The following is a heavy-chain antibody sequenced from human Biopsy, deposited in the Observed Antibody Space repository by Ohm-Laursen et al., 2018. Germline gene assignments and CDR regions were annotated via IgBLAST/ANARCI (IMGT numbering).Heavy chain of an antibody. Sequence: SLRLSCAASGFTFSPYTMTWVRQAPGKGLEWVSSISSSGNFMYYTDSVKGRFTISRDNAKNSLYLQMNSLRAEDTALYYCARIFLVGVTPGYGMDVWGQGTLVTVSS. D-gene: IGHD1-26*01. CDR2: ISSSGNFM. J-gene: IGHJ6*02. V-gene: IGHV3-21*01. CDR1: GFTFSPYT. CDR3: ARIFLVGVTPGYGMDV.